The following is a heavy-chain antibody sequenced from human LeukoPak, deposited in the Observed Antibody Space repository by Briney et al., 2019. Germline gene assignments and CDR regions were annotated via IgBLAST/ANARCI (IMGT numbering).Heavy chain of an antibody. CDR1: GYTFTSYG. Sequence: GASVKVSCKASGYTFTSYGISWVRQAPGQGLEWMGWISAYNGNTNYAQKLQGRVTMTTDTSTSTAYMELRSLRSDDTAVYYCARVALSGSYYYYYYMDVWGKGTTVTVSS. D-gene: IGHD6-25*01. CDR2: ISAYNGNT. V-gene: IGHV1-18*01. CDR3: ARVALSGSYYYYYYMDV. J-gene: IGHJ6*03.